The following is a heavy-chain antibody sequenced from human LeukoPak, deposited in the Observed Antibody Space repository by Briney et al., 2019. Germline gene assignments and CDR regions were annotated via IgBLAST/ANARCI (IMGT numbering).Heavy chain of an antibody. CDR2: ISGSGGST. CDR1: GFTFSSYA. V-gene: IGHV3-23*01. CDR3: AKGTLGFCSGTGCYPFDY. Sequence: PGGSLRLSCAASGFTFSSYAMSWVRQAPGKGLEWVSAISGSGGSTYYADSVKGRFTISRDNSKNTLYLQMNSLRAEDTAVYYCAKGTLGFCSGTGCYPFDYWGQGTLVTVSS. D-gene: IGHD2-15*01. J-gene: IGHJ4*02.